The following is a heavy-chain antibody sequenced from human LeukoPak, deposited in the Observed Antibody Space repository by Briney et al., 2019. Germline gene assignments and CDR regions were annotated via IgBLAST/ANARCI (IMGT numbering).Heavy chain of an antibody. Sequence: GGSLRLSCEASGFTFSRSHMIWVRQAPGKGLEWVSIISASGGSTFYADSVKGRFTISRDNSKNTLYLQMNSLRADDTAVYYCAKNGNPIVVVPAAYDYWGQGTLVTVSS. D-gene: IGHD2-2*01. CDR2: ISASGGST. CDR3: AKNGNPIVVVPAAYDY. J-gene: IGHJ4*02. CDR1: GFTFSRSH. V-gene: IGHV3-23*01.